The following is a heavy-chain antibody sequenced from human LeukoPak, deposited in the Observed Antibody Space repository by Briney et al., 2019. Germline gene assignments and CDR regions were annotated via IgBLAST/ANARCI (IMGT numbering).Heavy chain of an antibody. CDR1: GFTVSSNY. J-gene: IGHJ4*02. V-gene: IGHV3-53*01. CDR3: ASSYSSSWSYDY. CDR2: IYSGGST. Sequence: GGSLRLSCAASGFTVSSNYMSWVRQAPGKGLEWVSVIYSGGSTYYADSVKGRFTISRDNSKNTLYLQMNSLRAEDTAVYCCASSYSSSWSYDYWGQGTLVTVSS. D-gene: IGHD6-13*01.